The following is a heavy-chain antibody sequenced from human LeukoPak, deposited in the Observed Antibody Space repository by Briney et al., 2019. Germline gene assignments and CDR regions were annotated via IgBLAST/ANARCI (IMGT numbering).Heavy chain of an antibody. D-gene: IGHD6-13*01. V-gene: IGHV1-2*02. J-gene: IGHJ5*02. Sequence: ASVKVSCKASGYTFTGYYMHWVRQAPGQGLEWMGWINPNSGGTNYAQKFQGRVTMTRDTSISTAYMELSRLRSDDTAAYYCARDLAAAGPEVWFDPWGQGTLVTVSS. CDR1: GYTFTGYY. CDR2: INPNSGGT. CDR3: ARDLAAAGPEVWFDP.